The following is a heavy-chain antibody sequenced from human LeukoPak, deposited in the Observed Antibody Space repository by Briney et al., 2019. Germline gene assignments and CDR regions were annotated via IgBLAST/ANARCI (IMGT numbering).Heavy chain of an antibody. J-gene: IGHJ5*02. D-gene: IGHD6-13*01. CDR2: ISTSSSYI. CDR3: AGDRSNIAAADGWFDP. V-gene: IGHV3-21*01. CDR1: GFTFSSYS. Sequence: PGGSLRLSCAASGFTFSSYSMNWVRQAPGKGLEWVSSISTSSSYIYYADSVKGRFTISRDNAKNSLYLQMNSLRAEDTAVYYCAGDRSNIAAADGWFDPWGQGTLVTVSS.